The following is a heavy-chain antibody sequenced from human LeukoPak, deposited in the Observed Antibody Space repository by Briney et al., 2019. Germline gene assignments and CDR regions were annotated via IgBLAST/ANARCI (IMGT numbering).Heavy chain of an antibody. CDR2: ISSGSGTI. J-gene: IGHJ4*02. Sequence: QPGGSLRLSCAASGFSFSIYNMNWVRQAPGKGLEWISYISSGSGTIFYADSVKGRFTISRDNSKKTMSLQMNSLRAEDTAVYYCAKGDSGDYAFDYWGRGILVTVSS. D-gene: IGHD4-17*01. CDR3: AKGDSGDYAFDY. CDR1: GFSFSIYN. V-gene: IGHV3-48*01.